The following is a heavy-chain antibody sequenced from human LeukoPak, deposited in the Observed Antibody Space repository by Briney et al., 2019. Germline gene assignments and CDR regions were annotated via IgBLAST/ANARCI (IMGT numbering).Heavy chain of an antibody. CDR1: GGSISSGSYY. D-gene: IGHD6-6*01. V-gene: IGHV4-61*02. CDR3: ARESSHYYGMDV. J-gene: IGHJ6*02. CDR2: IYTSGST. Sequence: SETLSLTCTVSGGSISSGSYYWSWIRQPAGKGLEWIGRIYTSGSTNYNPSLKSRVTISVDTSKNQFSLKLSSVTAADTAVHYCARESSHYYGMDVWGQGTTVTVSS.